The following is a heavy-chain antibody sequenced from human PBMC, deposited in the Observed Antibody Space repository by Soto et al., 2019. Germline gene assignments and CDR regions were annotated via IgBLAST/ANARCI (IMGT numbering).Heavy chain of an antibody. Sequence: EVSLVETGGGLIHPGGSLRLSCAASGFTVSGMFMNWVRQAPGKGVEWVSVIYPAGPTYYADSVKGRFTISRDKSKNTLFLQLNNLRAEDTAVYYCARDADSSGLHYWGQGILVTVSS. J-gene: IGHJ4*02. D-gene: IGHD6-19*01. CDR2: IYPAGPT. CDR1: GFTVSGMF. V-gene: IGHV3-53*02. CDR3: ARDADSSGLHY.